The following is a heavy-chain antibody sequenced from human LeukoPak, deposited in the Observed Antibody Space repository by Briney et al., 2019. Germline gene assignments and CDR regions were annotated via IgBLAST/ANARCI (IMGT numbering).Heavy chain of an antibody. CDR2: IYSGGST. CDR1: GFTVSSNH. J-gene: IGHJ6*02. V-gene: IGHV3-53*01. Sequence: GGSLRLSCAASGFTVSSNHMSWVRQAPGKGLKWVSVIYSGGSTDYADSVKGRFTISRDNSKNTLYLQMNSLRAEDTAVYYCANQPAGYNYNMDVWGQGTTVTVSS. D-gene: IGHD1-14*01. CDR3: ANQPAGYNYNMDV.